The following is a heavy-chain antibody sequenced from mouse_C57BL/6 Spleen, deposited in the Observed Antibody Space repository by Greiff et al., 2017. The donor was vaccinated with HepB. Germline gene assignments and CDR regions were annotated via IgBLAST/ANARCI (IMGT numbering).Heavy chain of an antibody. CDR1: GYAFSSSW. J-gene: IGHJ4*01. V-gene: IGHV1-82*01. CDR2: IYPGDGDT. CDR3: AITTVVATKRVYAMDY. D-gene: IGHD1-1*01. Sequence: QVQLQQSGPELVKPGASVKISCKASGYAFSSSWMNWVKQRPGKGLEWIGRIYPGDGDTNYNGKFKGKATLTADKSSSTAYMQLSSLTSEDSAVYFCAITTVVATKRVYAMDYWGQGTSVTVSS.